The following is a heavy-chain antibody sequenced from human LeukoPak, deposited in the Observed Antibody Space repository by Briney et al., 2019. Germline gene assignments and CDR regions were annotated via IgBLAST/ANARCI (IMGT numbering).Heavy chain of an antibody. Sequence: SETLCLTCAVSGGSIKSNNWWSGGRQPPGRGLEGIGEIYHSGSTNYNPSVESRVTISVDNSKNQFSLDLSSVTAADTAVYYCARFCGSTSWHSGYYYGIDVWGQGTTVTVSS. CDR2: IYHSGST. D-gene: IGHD2-2*01. J-gene: IGHJ6*02. CDR3: ARFCGSTSWHSGYYYGIDV. V-gene: IGHV4-4*02. CDR1: GGSIKSNNW.